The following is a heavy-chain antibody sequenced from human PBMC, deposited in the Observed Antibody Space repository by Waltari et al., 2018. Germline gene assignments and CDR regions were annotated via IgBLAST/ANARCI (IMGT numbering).Heavy chain of an antibody. J-gene: IGHJ4*02. CDR1: GGSFSGYY. Sequence: QVQLQQWGAGLLKPSETLSLTCAVYGGSFSGYYWSWIRQPPGKGREWIGEINHSGSTNYTPSLKSRITISVDTSKNQFSLKLSSVTAADTAVYYCARSQGGYSYGYSYWGQGTLVTVSS. CDR2: INHSGST. D-gene: IGHD5-18*01. CDR3: ARSQGGYSYGYSY. V-gene: IGHV4-34*01.